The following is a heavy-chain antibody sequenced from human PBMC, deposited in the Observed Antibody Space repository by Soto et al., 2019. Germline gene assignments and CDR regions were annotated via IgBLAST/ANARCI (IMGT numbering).Heavy chain of an antibody. J-gene: IGHJ5*02. D-gene: IGHD3-16*01. CDR1: GYTFDTYA. V-gene: IGHV1-18*01. CDR2: ISTYNGNT. CDR3: ARSRYINTWSSGVLDP. Sequence: ASVKVSCKASGYTFDTYAISWVREAPGQGLEWMGWISTYNGNTNYAQKLQGRITLTTDTSSSTAYMELRSLRYDDTAVYYCARSRYINTWSSGVLDPWDQGTLVTVSS.